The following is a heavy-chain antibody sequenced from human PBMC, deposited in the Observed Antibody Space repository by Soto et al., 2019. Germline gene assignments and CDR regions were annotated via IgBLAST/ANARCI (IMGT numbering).Heavy chain of an antibody. CDR3: ARDRGRTYYDFWSGPLYYYYGMDV. J-gene: IGHJ6*02. CDR1: GGSISSGDYY. Sequence: SETLSLTCTVSGGSISSGDYYWSWIRQPPGKGLEWIGYIYYSGSTYYNPSLKSRVTISVDTSKNQFSLKLSSVTAADTAVYYCARDRGRTYYDFWSGPLYYYYGMDVWGQGTTVTVSS. V-gene: IGHV4-30-4*01. CDR2: IYYSGST. D-gene: IGHD3-3*01.